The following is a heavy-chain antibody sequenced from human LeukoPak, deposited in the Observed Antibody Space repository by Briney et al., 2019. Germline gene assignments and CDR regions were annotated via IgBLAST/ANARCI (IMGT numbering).Heavy chain of an antibody. Sequence: GGSLRLSCVASGFTFSSYAMNWVRQAPGKGLEWVSAISGSGGSTYYADSVKGRFTISRDNSKNTLYLQMNSLRAEDTAVYYCAKNFYDSSGYYSPLFDYWGQGTLVTVSS. J-gene: IGHJ4*02. D-gene: IGHD3-22*01. CDR2: ISGSGGST. V-gene: IGHV3-23*01. CDR3: AKNFYDSSGYYSPLFDY. CDR1: GFTFSSYA.